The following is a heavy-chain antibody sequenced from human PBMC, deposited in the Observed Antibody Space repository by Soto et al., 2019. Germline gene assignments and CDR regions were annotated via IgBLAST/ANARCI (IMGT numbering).Heavy chain of an antibody. Sequence: QVRLVQSGAEVKKPGSSVKVSCKASGGTFSSCAISWVRQAPGQGLEWIGGITPISGTADYAQRFQDRVTITADKSTSTAYMELSSLRSEDTAVYYCARDPPYSSSSYGGWFDPWGQGTLVTVSS. J-gene: IGHJ5*02. CDR3: ARDPPYSSSSYGGWFDP. CDR2: ITPISGTA. V-gene: IGHV1-69*06. CDR1: GGTFSSCA. D-gene: IGHD6-13*01.